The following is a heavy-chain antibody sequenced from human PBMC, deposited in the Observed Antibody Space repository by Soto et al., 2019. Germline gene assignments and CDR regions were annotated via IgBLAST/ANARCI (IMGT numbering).Heavy chain of an antibody. D-gene: IGHD4-17*01. CDR3: AKDLQSYGDYDYYCYGMDV. CDR2: ISYDGTNK. V-gene: IGHV3-30*18. J-gene: IGHJ6*02. Sequence: QVQLVESWGGEVQPGRSLTISCAASGFTFSTYGMHWVRQTPGKGLEWVAVISYDGTNKFYSDSVKGRFTISRDNFKNTLTLQMNSRRADDTAVYSCAKDLQSYGDYDYYCYGMDVWGLGTRVTVSS. CDR1: GFTFSTYG.